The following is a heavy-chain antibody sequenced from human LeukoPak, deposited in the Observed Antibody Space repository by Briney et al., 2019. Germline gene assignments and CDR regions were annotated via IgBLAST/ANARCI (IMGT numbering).Heavy chain of an antibody. Sequence: SETLSLTCTVSGGSISSYYWSWIRQPPGKGLEWIGYIYYSGSTNYNPSLKSRVTISVDTSKNQFSLKLSSVTAADTAVYYCARGWAENWFDPWGQGTLVTVSS. CDR3: ARGWAENWFDP. V-gene: IGHV4-59*12. J-gene: IGHJ5*02. CDR2: IYYSGST. CDR1: GGSISSYY. D-gene: IGHD3-16*01.